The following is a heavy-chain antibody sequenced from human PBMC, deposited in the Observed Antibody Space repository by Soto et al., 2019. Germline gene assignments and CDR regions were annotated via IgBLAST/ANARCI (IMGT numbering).Heavy chain of an antibody. D-gene: IGHD3-10*01. J-gene: IGHJ6*02. CDR1: GFTFRNQW. Sequence: EVQLEESGGGAVQLGESLRVTCVASGFTFRNQWMHWVRQVPGKGLVWVSRINGDGTRASYADFVKGRFTISRDNARNLLFLQLNSLTVEDAGVYHCARGGAAGRGDAIDIWGPGTTVAVYS. CDR2: INGDGTRA. V-gene: IGHV3-74*01. CDR3: ARGGAAGRGDAIDI.